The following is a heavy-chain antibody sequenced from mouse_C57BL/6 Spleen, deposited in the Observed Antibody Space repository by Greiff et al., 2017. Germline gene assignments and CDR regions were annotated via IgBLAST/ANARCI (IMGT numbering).Heavy chain of an antibody. CDR1: GYSFTSYY. CDR3: ARSGYYGSHWYFDV. CDR2: IYPGSGNT. D-gene: IGHD1-1*01. V-gene: IGHV1-66*01. J-gene: IGHJ1*03. Sequence: VKLQESGPELVKPGASVKISCKASGYSFTSYYIHWVKQRPGQGLEWIGWIYPGSGNTKYNEKFKGKATLTADTSSSTAYMQLSSLTSEDSAVYYCARSGYYGSHWYFDVWGTGTTVTVSS.